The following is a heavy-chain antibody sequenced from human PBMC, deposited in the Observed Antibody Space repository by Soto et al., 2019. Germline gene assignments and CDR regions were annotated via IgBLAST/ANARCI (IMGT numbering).Heavy chain of an antibody. CDR3: ARDYYGGNAYYYGMDV. D-gene: IGHD4-17*01. V-gene: IGHV1-69*08. CDR1: GGTFSSYT. Sequence: QVQLVQSGAEVKKPGSSVKVSCKASGGTFSSYTISWVRQAPGQGLEWMGRIIPILGIANYAQKFQGRVTITADKCTSTAHMELSSLRSEDTAVDYCARDYYGGNAYYYGMDVWGQGTTVTVSS. J-gene: IGHJ6*02. CDR2: IIPILGIA.